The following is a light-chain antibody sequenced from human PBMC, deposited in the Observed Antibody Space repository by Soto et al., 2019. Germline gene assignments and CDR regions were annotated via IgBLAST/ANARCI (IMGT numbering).Light chain of an antibody. CDR1: SSDVGGYNY. CDR3: SSYTSSSTLYD. CDR2: DVS. J-gene: IGLJ1*01. V-gene: IGLV2-14*01. Sequence: QSVLAQPPAVSGSPGQSITISCTGTSSDVGGYNYVSWYQQHPGKAPKLMIYDVSNRPSGVSNRFSGSKSGNTASLTISGLQAEDEADYYCSSYTSSSTLYDFGTGTKVTVL.